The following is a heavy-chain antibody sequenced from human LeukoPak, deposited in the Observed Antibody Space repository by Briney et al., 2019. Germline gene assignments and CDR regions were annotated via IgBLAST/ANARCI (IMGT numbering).Heavy chain of an antibody. CDR1: GFTFTDYF. J-gene: IGHJ4*02. V-gene: IGHV3-11*04. CDR2: ISISGSTI. CDR3: ARGQGPHFDL. Sequence: PGGSLRLSCAASGFTFTDYFMNWIRQAPGKGLEWVSSISISGSTIYYADSVKGRFTISRDNAKNSVFLQMNSLSAEDTAVYYCARGQGPHFDLWGQGTLVTVSS.